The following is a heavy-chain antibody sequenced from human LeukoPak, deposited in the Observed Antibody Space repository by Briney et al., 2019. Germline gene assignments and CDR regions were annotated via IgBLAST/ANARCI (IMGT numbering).Heavy chain of an antibody. V-gene: IGHV4-34*01. J-gene: IGHJ5*02. CDR3: ARWWATVVTPSWFDP. Sequence: SETLSLTCAVYGGSFSGYYWSWIRQPPGKGLEWIGEINHSGSTNYNPSLKSRVTISVDTSKNQFSLKLSSVTAADTAVYYCARWWATVVTPSWFDPWGQGTLVTVSS. CDR2: INHSGST. CDR1: GGSFSGYY. D-gene: IGHD4-17*01.